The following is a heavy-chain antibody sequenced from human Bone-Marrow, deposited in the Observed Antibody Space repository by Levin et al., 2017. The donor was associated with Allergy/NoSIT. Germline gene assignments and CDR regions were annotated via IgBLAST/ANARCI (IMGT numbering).Heavy chain of an antibody. CDR3: ARSFSGTYPDKYFDH. Sequence: AGGSLRLSCAASGFTFSDYYMSWIRQAPGKGLDWVSYISDGGRTIYYADSVKGRFTISRDNAKNSLYLQMNSLRADDTAVYYCARSFSGTYPDKYFDHWGQGALVTVSS. D-gene: IGHD1-26*01. V-gene: IGHV3-11*01. J-gene: IGHJ4*02. CDR1: GFTFSDYY. CDR2: ISDGGRTI.